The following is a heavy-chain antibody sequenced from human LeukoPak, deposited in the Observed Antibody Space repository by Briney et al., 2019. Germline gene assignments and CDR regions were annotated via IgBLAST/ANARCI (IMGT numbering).Heavy chain of an antibody. Sequence: GGSLRLSCAASGITVSSNYMSWVRQAPGKGLEWVSVIYSGGSTYYADSVKGRFTISRDNSKNTLYLQMNSLRAEDTAVYYCAIPPVVIVGYWGQGTLVTVSS. V-gene: IGHV3-53*01. CDR1: GITVSSNY. CDR2: IYSGGST. J-gene: IGHJ4*02. CDR3: AIPPVVIVGY. D-gene: IGHD3-22*01.